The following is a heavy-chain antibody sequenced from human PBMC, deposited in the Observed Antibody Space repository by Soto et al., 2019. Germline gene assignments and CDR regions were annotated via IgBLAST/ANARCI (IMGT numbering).Heavy chain of an antibody. D-gene: IGHD2-2*01. CDR2: INHSGST. Sequence: QVQLQQWGAGLLKPSETLSPTCAVYGGSFSGYYWSWIRQPPGKGLEWIGEINHSGSTNYNPSLKSRVTISVDTSKNQFSLKLSSVTAADTAVYYCARGRIVLVPAAKYNWFDPWGQGTLVTVSS. V-gene: IGHV4-34*01. J-gene: IGHJ5*02. CDR1: GGSFSGYY. CDR3: ARGRIVLVPAAKYNWFDP.